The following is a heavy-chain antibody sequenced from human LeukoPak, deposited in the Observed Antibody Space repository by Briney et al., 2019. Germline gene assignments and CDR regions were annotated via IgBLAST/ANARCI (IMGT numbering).Heavy chain of an antibody. CDR2: INDDGSDT. CDR1: GFTLSTYW. CDR3: VRGGPSTWF. V-gene: IGHV3-74*01. Sequence: GGSLRLSCAASGFTLSTYWMHWVRQVPGKGPVWVARINDDGSDTVYADSVKGRFTISRDDAKNMLFLQMNSLRGEDTAVYHCVRGGPSTWFWGQGTLVTVSS. J-gene: IGHJ4*02. D-gene: IGHD3-22*01.